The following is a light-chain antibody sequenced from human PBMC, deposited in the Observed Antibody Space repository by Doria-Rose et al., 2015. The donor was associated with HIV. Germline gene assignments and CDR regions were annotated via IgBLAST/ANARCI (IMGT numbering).Light chain of an antibody. CDR2: WSS. J-gene: IGKJ1*01. CDR3: QQYYGTPRT. CDR1: QSVLYRSNNKNF. Sequence: DLQMTQSTDSLAVSLGERATINCNSSQSVLYRSNNKNFLAWYQQKTGQPPKLLIYWSSTRESGVPDRFSGSGSGTDFTLTISSLQAEDVAVYYCQQYYGTPRTFGQGTKVEIK. V-gene: IGKV4-1*01.